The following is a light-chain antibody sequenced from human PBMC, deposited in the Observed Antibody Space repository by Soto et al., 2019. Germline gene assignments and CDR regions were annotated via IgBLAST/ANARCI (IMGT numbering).Light chain of an antibody. CDR3: QQYNSYSRT. J-gene: IGKJ1*01. Sequence: DIQMTQSPSTLSASVGDRVTITCRASQSISSWLAWYQQKPGKAPKLLIYKASSLKSGVPSRFSGSGSRTEFTLTISSLQPDDFATYYCQQYNSYSRTFGQGTKVEIK. CDR2: KAS. V-gene: IGKV1-5*03. CDR1: QSISSW.